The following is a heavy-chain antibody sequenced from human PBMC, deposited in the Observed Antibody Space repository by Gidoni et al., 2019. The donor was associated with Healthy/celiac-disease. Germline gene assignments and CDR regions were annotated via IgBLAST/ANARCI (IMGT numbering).Heavy chain of an antibody. Sequence: QVQLVESGGGVVQPGRSLRLSCAASGFPSSSYGMHWVRQAPGKGLEWVAVISYDGSNKYYADSVKGRFTISRDNSKNTLYLQMNSLRAEDTAVYYCAKDYDSEWVVITPDYWGQGTLVTVSS. CDR2: ISYDGSNK. V-gene: IGHV3-30*18. J-gene: IGHJ4*02. D-gene: IGHD3-22*01. CDR1: GFPSSSYG. CDR3: AKDYDSEWVVITPDY.